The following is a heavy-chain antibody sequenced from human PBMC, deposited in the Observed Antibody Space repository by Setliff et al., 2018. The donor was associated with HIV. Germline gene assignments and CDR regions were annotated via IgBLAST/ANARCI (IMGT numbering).Heavy chain of an antibody. Sequence: SETLSLTCTVSGYSISSGYFWGWIRQPPGKGLEWIGSIYHTGLTNYNPSLKSRVTISVDTSKNQVSLKLSSVTASDTAVYYCARARYIVIRGDAGMDVWGPGTTVTVSS. V-gene: IGHV4-38-2*02. D-gene: IGHD3-10*01. J-gene: IGHJ6*02. CDR2: IYHTGLT. CDR3: ARARYIVIRGDAGMDV. CDR1: GYSISSGYF.